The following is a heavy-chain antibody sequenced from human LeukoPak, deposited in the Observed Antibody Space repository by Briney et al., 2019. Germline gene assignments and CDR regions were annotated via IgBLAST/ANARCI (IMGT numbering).Heavy chain of an antibody. CDR3: ARERSGSPDY. CDR2: INPNSGGT. J-gene: IGHJ4*02. V-gene: IGHV1-2*02. D-gene: IGHD3-10*01. CDR1: GYTFSGYG. Sequence: ASVKVSCKASGYTFSGYGISWVRQAPGQGLEWMGWINPNSGGTNYAQKFQGRVTMTRDTSLTTAYMELSRLRSDDTAVYYCARERSGSPDYWGQGTLVTVSS.